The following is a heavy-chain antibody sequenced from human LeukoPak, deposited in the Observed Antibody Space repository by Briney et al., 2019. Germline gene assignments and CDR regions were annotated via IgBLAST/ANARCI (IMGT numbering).Heavy chain of an antibody. D-gene: IGHD6-19*01. CDR1: GFTVSSNY. J-gene: IGHJ4*02. V-gene: IGHV3-53*01. CDR2: IYTGGST. CDR3: SRGWSRIDY. Sequence: SGGSLRLSCAASGFTVSSNYMSWVRQAPGKGLEWVSTIYTGGSTYYADSVKGRFTISRDNAKNSLYLQMNSLRAEDTAVYYCSRGWSRIDYWGQGTLVTVSS.